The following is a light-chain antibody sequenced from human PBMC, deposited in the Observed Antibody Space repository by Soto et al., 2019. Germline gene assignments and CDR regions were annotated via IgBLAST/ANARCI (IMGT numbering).Light chain of an antibody. J-gene: IGKJ3*01. CDR2: AAS. CDR3: QQSYSTLFS. Sequence: DIQLTQSPSSLSASVGDRVTITCRASQTIIRYLNWYQQKPGRAPNLLIYAASSLQTGVPPRFSGSGSGTEFTLTISSLQPEDSATYYCQQSYSTLFSFGPGTRVEIK. V-gene: IGKV1-39*01. CDR1: QTIIRY.